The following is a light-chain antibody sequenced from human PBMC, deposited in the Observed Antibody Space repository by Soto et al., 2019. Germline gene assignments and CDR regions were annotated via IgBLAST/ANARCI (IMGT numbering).Light chain of an antibody. CDR3: QQYNNWPPWT. CDR1: QSVSSN. J-gene: IGKJ1*01. Sequence: EIVMTQSPATLSVSPGERATLSCRASQSVSSNLAWYHQKPGQAPRLLIYGASTRATGIPARFSGSRSGTEFTLTISSLQSEDFAVYYCQQYNNWPPWTFGQGTKVEIK. V-gene: IGKV3-15*01. CDR2: GAS.